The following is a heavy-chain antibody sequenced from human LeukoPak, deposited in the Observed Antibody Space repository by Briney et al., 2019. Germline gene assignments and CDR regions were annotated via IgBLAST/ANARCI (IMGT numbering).Heavy chain of an antibody. Sequence: SVKVSCKASGGTFSSYAISWVRQAPGQGLEWMGGIIPIFGTANYAQKFQGRVTITADESTSTAYMELSSLRSEDTAVYYCARDGDGDDYVWGTPFDYWGQGTLVTVSS. CDR1: GGTFSSYA. V-gene: IGHV1-69*13. CDR2: IIPIFGTA. D-gene: IGHD3-16*01. CDR3: ARDGDGDDYVWGTPFDY. J-gene: IGHJ4*02.